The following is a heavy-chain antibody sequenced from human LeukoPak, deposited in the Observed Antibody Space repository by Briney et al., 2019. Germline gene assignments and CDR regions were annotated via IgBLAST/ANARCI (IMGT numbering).Heavy chain of an antibody. J-gene: IGHJ4*02. CDR3: ARDLYYDFWSGYYTDY. V-gene: IGHV3-7*01. D-gene: IGHD3-3*01. CDR1: GFTFSSYW. CDR2: IKQDGSEK. Sequence: PGGSLRLSCAASGFTFSSYWMSWVRQAPGKGLEWVANIKQDGSEKYYVDSVKGRFTISRDNAKNSLSLQTNSLRAEDTAVYYCARDLYYDFWSGYYTDYWGQGTLVTVSS.